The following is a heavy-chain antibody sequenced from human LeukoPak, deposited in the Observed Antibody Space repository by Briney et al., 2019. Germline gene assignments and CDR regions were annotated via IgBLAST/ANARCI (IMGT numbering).Heavy chain of an antibody. V-gene: IGHV3-48*02. CDR2: ISSSSSDI. D-gene: IGHD4-17*01. J-gene: IGHJ6*03. CDR3: AREMTTADGYYYYYMDV. Sequence: GGSLRLSCAASGFTFGSYGMDWVRQAPGKGLEWVSYISSSSSDIYYADSVKGRFTISRDNAKNSLYLQMNGLRDEDTAVYNCAREMTTADGYYYYYMDVWGKGPTVTVSS. CDR1: GFTFGSYG.